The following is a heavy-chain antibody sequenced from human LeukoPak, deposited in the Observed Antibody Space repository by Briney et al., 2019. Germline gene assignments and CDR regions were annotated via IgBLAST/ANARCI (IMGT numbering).Heavy chain of an antibody. CDR3: ALTRSDYYYYGMDV. V-gene: IGHV1-18*01. CDR2: ISAYNGNT. CDR1: GYTFTSYG. J-gene: IGHJ6*02. D-gene: IGHD3-9*01. Sequence: GASVKVSCKASGYTFTSYGISWVRQAPGQGLEWMGWISAYNGNTNYAQKLQGRVAMTTDTSTSTAYMELRSLRSDDTAVYYCALTRSDYYYYGMDVWGQGTTVTVSS.